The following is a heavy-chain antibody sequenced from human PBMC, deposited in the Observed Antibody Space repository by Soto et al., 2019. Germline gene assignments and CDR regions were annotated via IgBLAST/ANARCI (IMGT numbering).Heavy chain of an antibody. J-gene: IGHJ6*03. V-gene: IGHV3-33*01. Sequence: GGSLRLSCAASGFTFSSYGMHWVLQAPGKGLEWVAVIWYDGSNKYYADSVKGRFTISRDNSKNTLYLQMNSLRAEDTAVYYCARDSPSDSNGDYGYYYYMDDWGKGTTVTVAS. CDR2: IWYDGSNK. CDR1: GFTFSSYG. CDR3: ARDSPSDSNGDYGYYYYMDD. D-gene: IGHD4-17*01.